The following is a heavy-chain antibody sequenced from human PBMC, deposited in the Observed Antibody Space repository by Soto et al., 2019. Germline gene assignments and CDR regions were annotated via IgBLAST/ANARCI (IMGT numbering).Heavy chain of an antibody. J-gene: IGHJ6*02. CDR2: ISSRSYTI. V-gene: IGHV3-48*02. D-gene: IGHD6-6*01. Sequence: EVKLVESGGDLVQPGGSLRLSCAASGFTFSTYSMNWVRQAPGKGLEWVSYISSRSYTIYYVDSVKGRFTISRDNAKNSLYLQMNSLGDDDTAVYYCARGGSSSDNGMDVWGQGTTVTVSS. CDR3: ARGGSSSDNGMDV. CDR1: GFTFSTYS.